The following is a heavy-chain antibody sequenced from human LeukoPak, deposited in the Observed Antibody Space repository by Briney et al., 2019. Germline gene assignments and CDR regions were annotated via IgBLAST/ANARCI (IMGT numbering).Heavy chain of an antibody. CDR3: ARSEYSYYGMDV. J-gene: IGHJ6*02. Sequence: SETLSLTCAVSGGSISSSNWWSWVRQPPGKGLEWIGEVYHSGGTNYNPSLKSRVTISVDKSKNQFSLKLSSVTAADTAVYYCARSEYSYYGMDVWGQGTTVTVSS. CDR1: GGSISSSNW. V-gene: IGHV4-4*02. CDR2: VYHSGGT.